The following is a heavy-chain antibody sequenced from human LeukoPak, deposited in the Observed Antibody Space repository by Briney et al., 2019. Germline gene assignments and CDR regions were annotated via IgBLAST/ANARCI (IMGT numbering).Heavy chain of an antibody. V-gene: IGHV4-39*01. CDR3: ARHKNYGGRDAFDI. CDR1: GGSIRSSSDY. D-gene: IGHD4-23*01. CDR2: IFYGGST. Sequence: PSETLSLTCTVSGGSIRSSSDYWGWIRQPPGKGLEWIGSIFYGGSTSYNPSLKSPVTISVDTSKNQFSLEVRSVTAADTAVYFRARHKNYGGRDAFDIWGQGTMVTVSS. J-gene: IGHJ3*02.